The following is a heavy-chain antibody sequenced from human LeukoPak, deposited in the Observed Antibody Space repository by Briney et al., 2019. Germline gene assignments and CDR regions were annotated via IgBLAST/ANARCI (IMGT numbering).Heavy chain of an antibody. CDR2: IYPGDSDT. D-gene: IGHD6-19*01. V-gene: IGHV5-51*01. CDR1: GYSFISFW. Sequence: GESLKISCKGSGYSFISFWIGWVRQMPGKGLDWMGIIYPGDSDTRYSPSFQGQVTIPADKSISTAYLQWSSLKASDTAMYYCARRTGQSHAFDIWGQGTMVTVSS. J-gene: IGHJ3*02. CDR3: ARRTGQSHAFDI.